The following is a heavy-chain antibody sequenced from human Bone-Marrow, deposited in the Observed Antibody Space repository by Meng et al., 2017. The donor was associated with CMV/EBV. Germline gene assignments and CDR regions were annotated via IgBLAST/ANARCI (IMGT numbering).Heavy chain of an antibody. CDR3: AKDGGGYSYGRYYYYYGMDV. CDR1: GFTFSSYG. D-gene: IGHD5-18*01. Sequence: GESLKIFCAASGFTFSSYGMHWVRQAPGKGLEWVAFIRYDGSNKYYAGSVKGRFTISRDNSKNTLYLQMNSLRAEDTAVYYCAKDGGGYSYGRYYYYYGMDVWGQGTMVTVSS. CDR2: IRYDGSNK. J-gene: IGHJ6*01. V-gene: IGHV3-30*02.